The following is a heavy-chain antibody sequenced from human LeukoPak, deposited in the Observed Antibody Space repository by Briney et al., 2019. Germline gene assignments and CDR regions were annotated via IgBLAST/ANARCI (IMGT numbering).Heavy chain of an antibody. Sequence: GGSLRLSCAASGFTFICCGMHWVRQAPGKGLEWVAFVRNDGTNEHYADSVKGRFTISRDNSKKMVYLQMNSLRAEDTAVYYCARARIVVVPAVTSWYFDLWGCGTLVTVSS. D-gene: IGHD2-2*01. CDR2: VRNDGTNE. CDR1: GFTFICCG. V-gene: IGHV3-30*02. J-gene: IGHJ2*01. CDR3: ARARIVVVPAVTSWYFDL.